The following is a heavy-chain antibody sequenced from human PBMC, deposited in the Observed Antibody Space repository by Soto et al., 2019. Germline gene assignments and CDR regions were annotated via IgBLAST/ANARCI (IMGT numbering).Heavy chain of an antibody. V-gene: IGHV3-23*01. CDR2: XSXXXDXT. Sequence: GEALKISCEGSGFTVGSYAMTWVRQAPGKGLEWVXTXSXXXDXTXXXHXXXXRFTISRDNSKNTLYLQMHSLGVEDTAVYFCAKDTVAIRSFYFDSWAQGTLVTLSS. CDR1: GFTVGSYA. D-gene: IGHD2-21*01. CDR3: AKDTVAIRSFYFDS. J-gene: IGHJ4*02.